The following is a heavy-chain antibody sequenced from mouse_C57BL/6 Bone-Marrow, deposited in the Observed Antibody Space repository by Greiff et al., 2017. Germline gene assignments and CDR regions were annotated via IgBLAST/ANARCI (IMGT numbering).Heavy chain of an antibody. D-gene: IGHD1-1*01. J-gene: IGHJ1*03. CDR3: ARGGTVVAPYWYFDV. CDR1: GYTFTSYG. CDR2: IYPRSGNT. Sequence: QVQLQQSGAELARPGASVKLSCKASGYTFTSYGISWVKQRTGQGLEWIGEIYPRSGNTYYNEKFKGKATLTADKSSSTAYMALRSLTSEDSAVYFWARGGTVVAPYWYFDVWGTGTTVTVSS. V-gene: IGHV1-81*01.